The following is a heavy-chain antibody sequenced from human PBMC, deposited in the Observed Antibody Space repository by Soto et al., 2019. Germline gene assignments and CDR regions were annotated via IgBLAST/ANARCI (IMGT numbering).Heavy chain of an antibody. D-gene: IGHD5-18*01. Sequence: SETLSLTCAVSGGSISSGGYSWSWIRQPPGKGLEWIGYIYHSGSTYYNPSLKSRVTISVDRSKNQFSLKLTSVTAADTAVYFCARHNTFSYFDLWGRGALVTVSS. V-gene: IGHV4-30-2*01. CDR2: IYHSGST. CDR3: ARHNTFSYFDL. CDR1: GGSISSGGYS. J-gene: IGHJ2*01.